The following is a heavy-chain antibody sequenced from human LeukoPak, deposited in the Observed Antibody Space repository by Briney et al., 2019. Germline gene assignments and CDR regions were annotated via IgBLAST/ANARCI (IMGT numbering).Heavy chain of an antibody. J-gene: IGHJ5*02. D-gene: IGHD6-13*01. V-gene: IGHV4-34*01. Sequence: SETLSLTCAVYGGSFSGYYWSWIRQPPGKGLEWIGEINHSGSTNYNPSLKSRVTISVDTSKNQFSLKLSSVTAADTAVYYCARGKRADAGTFSMGNPYNWFDPWGQGTLVTVSS. CDR2: INHSGST. CDR1: GGSFSGYY. CDR3: ARGKRADAGTFSMGNPYNWFDP.